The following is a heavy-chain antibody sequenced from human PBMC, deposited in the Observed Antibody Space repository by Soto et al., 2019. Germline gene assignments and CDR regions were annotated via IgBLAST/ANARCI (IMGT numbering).Heavy chain of an antibody. CDR1: GFTFSSYA. CDR3: AEDRYGSGSSNYFDY. J-gene: IGHJ4*02. Sequence: GGSLRLSCAASGFTFSSYAMSWVRQAPGKGLEWVSAISGSGGSTYYADSVKGRFTISRDNSKNTLYLQMNSLRAEDTAVYYCAEDRYGSGSSNYFDYWGQGTLVTVSS. V-gene: IGHV3-23*01. CDR2: ISGSGGST. D-gene: IGHD3-10*01.